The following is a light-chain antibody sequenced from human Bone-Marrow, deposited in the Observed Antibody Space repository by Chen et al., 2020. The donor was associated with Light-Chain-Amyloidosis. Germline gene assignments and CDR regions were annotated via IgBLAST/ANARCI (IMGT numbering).Light chain of an antibody. V-gene: IGLV3-21*02. CDR2: DDS. CDR1: NIGSTS. CDR3: QVWDRSSDRPV. J-gene: IGLJ3*02. Sequence: SYVLTPPSSVSVAPGQTDTIDCGGNNIGSTSVHWYQQTPGQAPLLVVYDDSDRPSGIPERLSGSNSGNTATLTISRVEAGDEADYYCQVWDRSSDRPVFGGGTKLTVL.